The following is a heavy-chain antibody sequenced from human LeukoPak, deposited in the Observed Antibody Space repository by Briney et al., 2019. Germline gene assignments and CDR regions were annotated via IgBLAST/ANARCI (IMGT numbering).Heavy chain of an antibody. CDR2: IYTSGST. CDR3: ARERCSGGSCYWFDP. Sequence: PSETLSLTCTVSGASISSYYWSWIRQPAGKGLEWIGRIYTSGSTNFNPSLKSRVTISVDTSKNQFSLKLSSVTAADTAVYYCARERCSGGSCYWFDPWGQGTLVTVSS. CDR1: GASISSYY. V-gene: IGHV4-4*07. J-gene: IGHJ5*02. D-gene: IGHD2-15*01.